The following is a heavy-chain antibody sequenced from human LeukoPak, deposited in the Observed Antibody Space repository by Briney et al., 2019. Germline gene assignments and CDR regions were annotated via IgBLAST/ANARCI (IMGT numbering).Heavy chain of an antibody. Sequence: GASVKVSCKASGYTFTGYYMHWVRQAPGQGLEWMEWINPNSGGTNYAQKFQGRVTMTRDTSISTAYMELSRLRSDDTAVYYCARAGRSRVVPAEKGWFDPWGQGTLVTVSS. J-gene: IGHJ5*02. CDR3: ARAGRSRVVPAEKGWFDP. CDR2: INPNSGGT. D-gene: IGHD2-2*01. CDR1: GYTFTGYY. V-gene: IGHV1-2*02.